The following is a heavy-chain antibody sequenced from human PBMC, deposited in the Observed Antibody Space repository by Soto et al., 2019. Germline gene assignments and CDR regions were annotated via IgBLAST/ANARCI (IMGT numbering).Heavy chain of an antibody. D-gene: IGHD3-3*01. Sequence: WGSLRLSCAASGFTCSRYSMNWVRQAPGKGLEWVSSISSSSSYIYYADSVKGRFTISRDNAKNSLYLQMNSLRAEDTAVYYCARDPQYYDFWSGYYGFFGYYYMDVWGKGTTVTVSS. CDR3: ARDPQYYDFWSGYYGFFGYYYMDV. J-gene: IGHJ6*03. V-gene: IGHV3-21*01. CDR2: ISSSSSYI. CDR1: GFTCSRYS.